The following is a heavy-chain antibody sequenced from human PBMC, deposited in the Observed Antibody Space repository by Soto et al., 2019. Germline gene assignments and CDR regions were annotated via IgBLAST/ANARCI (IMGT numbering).Heavy chain of an antibody. J-gene: IGHJ6*02. CDR3: ARSASIRRGSDMDV. CDR2: IYPADSHT. V-gene: IGHV5-51*01. D-gene: IGHD5-12*01. Sequence: GESLKISCKGSGYRFTSYWIAWVRQMPGKGLEWMGIIYPADSHTRYSPSFQGQVTISADNSISTAYLQWSSLKASDTAMYYCARSASIRRGSDMDVWVQGTTVTVSS. CDR1: GYRFTSYW.